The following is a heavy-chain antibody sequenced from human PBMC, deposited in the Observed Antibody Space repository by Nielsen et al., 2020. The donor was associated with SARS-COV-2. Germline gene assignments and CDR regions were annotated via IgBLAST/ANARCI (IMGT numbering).Heavy chain of an antibody. D-gene: IGHD3-22*01. J-gene: IGHJ3*02. V-gene: IGHV3-74*01. CDR2: INVDGSTT. Sequence: GESLKISCAASRFTFRGYWMHWVRQAPGKGLVWVSRINVDGSTTSYADSVKGRFTISRDNARNTLYLQMNSLRAEDTAEYYCARDRDYHDSGGDYDALDIWGQGTKVTVSS. CDR3: ARDRDYHDSGGDYDALDI. CDR1: RFTFRGYW.